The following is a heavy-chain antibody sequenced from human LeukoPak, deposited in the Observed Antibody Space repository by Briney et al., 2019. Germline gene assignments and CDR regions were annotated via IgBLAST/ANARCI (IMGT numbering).Heavy chain of an antibody. V-gene: IGHV4-38-2*02. CDR1: GYSISSGYY. D-gene: IGHD3-10*01. CDR2: IYHSGST. J-gene: IGHJ4*02. Sequence: SETLSLTCTVSGYSISSGYYWGWIRQPPGKGLEWIGSIYHSGSTYYNPSLKSRVTKSVDTSKNQFSLKLSSVTAADTAVYYCAREGSPRPHVDYWGQGTLVTVSS. CDR3: AREGSPRPHVDY.